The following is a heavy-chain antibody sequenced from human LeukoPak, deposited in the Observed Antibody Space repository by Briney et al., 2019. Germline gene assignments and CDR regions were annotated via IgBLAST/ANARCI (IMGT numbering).Heavy chain of an antibody. V-gene: IGHV4-39*07. Sequence: SETLSLTCTVSGGSISSSSYYWGWIRQPPGKGLEWIGSIYYSGSTYYNPSLKSRVTISVDTSKNQFSLKLSSVTAADTAVYYCARDGSSGWYMLSFDYWGQGTLVTVSS. D-gene: IGHD6-19*01. CDR2: IYYSGST. CDR3: ARDGSSGWYMLSFDY. J-gene: IGHJ4*02. CDR1: GGSISSSSYY.